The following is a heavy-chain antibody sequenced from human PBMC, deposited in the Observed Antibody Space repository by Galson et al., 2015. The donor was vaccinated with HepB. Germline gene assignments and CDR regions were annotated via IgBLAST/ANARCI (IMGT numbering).Heavy chain of an antibody. CDR1: GFTVSSNY. V-gene: IGHV3-53*01. CDR3: AKSNSGSYSGYFQH. CDR2: IYSGGST. D-gene: IGHD1-26*01. Sequence: SLRLSCAASGFTVSSNYMSWVRQAPGKGLEWVSVIYSGGSTDYADSVKGRFTISRDNSKNTLYLQMNSLRAEDTAVYYCAKSNSGSYSGYFQHWGQGTLVTVSS. J-gene: IGHJ1*01.